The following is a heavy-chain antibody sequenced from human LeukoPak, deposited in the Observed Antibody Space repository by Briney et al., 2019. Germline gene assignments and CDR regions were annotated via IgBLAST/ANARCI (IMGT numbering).Heavy chain of an antibody. J-gene: IGHJ4*02. Sequence: GGSLRLSCAASGFTFSSYGMHWVRQAPGKGLEWVAVISYDGSNKYYADSVKGRFTISRDNSKNTLYLQMNSLRAEDTAVYYCAKENGYYYDSSVLLGYWGQGTLVTVSS. CDR3: AKENGYYYDSSVLLGY. CDR2: ISYDGSNK. V-gene: IGHV3-30*18. D-gene: IGHD3-22*01. CDR1: GFTFSSYG.